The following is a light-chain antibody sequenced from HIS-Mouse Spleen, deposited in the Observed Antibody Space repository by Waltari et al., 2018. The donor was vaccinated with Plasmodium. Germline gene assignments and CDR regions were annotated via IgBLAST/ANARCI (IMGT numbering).Light chain of an antibody. J-gene: IGKJ4*01. CDR2: AAS. CDR3: QQYYSYPLT. V-gene: IGKV1-8*01. CDR1: QGISSY. Sequence: AIRMTQSPSSFSASTGDRVTITCRASQGISSYLAWYQQKPGQAPKLLISAASTLQSGVPSRFSGSGSVTDVTLTISCLQSEDFATYYCQQYYSYPLTFGGGTKVEIK.